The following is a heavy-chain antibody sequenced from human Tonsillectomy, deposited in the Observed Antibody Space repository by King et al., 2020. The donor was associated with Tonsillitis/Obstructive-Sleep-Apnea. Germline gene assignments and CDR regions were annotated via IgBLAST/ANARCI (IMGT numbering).Heavy chain of an antibody. D-gene: IGHD6-13*01. V-gene: IGHV5-10-1*01. CDR2: IDPRDSFT. CDR1: GYIFTNYW. J-gene: IGHJ4*02. CDR3: ARHEEQQLPWDY. Sequence: AQLVQSGAEVKKPGESLRISCKGYGYIFTNYWSSWVRQMPGKGPEWMGRIDPRDSFTNYSPPFQGHGTISVDKSSTTAYLHLSSLKTSDTAMYHCARHEEQQLPWDYWGQGTLVTVSS.